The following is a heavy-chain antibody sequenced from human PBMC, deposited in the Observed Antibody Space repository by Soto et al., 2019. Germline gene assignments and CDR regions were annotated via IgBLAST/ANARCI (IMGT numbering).Heavy chain of an antibody. CDR2: IYYSGST. CDR1: GGSISSYY. Sequence: SETLSLTCTVSGGSISSYYWSWIRQPPGKGLEWIGYIYYSGSTNYNPSLKSRVTISVDTSKNQFSLKLSSVTAADTAVYYCARVTQYSGSYLDAFDIWGQGTMVTVSS. V-gene: IGHV4-59*01. D-gene: IGHD1-26*01. J-gene: IGHJ3*02. CDR3: ARVTQYSGSYLDAFDI.